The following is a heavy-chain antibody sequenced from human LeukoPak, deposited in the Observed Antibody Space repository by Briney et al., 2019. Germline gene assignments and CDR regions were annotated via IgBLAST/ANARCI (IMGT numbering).Heavy chain of an antibody. CDR2: ISYDGSNK. V-gene: IGHV3-30-3*01. CDR1: GFTFSSYA. D-gene: IGHD3-3*01. J-gene: IGHJ1*01. Sequence: GGSLRLSCAASGFTFSSYAMHWVRQAPGKGLEWVAVISYDGSNKYYADSVKGRFTISRDNSKNTLYLQMNSLRAEDTAVYYCAREGSDYDFWSGYSTGYFQHWGQGTLVTVSS. CDR3: AREGSDYDFWSGYSTGYFQH.